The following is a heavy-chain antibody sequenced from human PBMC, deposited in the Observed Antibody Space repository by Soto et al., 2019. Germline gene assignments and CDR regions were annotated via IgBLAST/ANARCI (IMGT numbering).Heavy chain of an antibody. V-gene: IGHV4-4*07. CDR1: GDSIGNFY. J-gene: IGHJ2*01. CDR2: LSASGRT. CDR3: ARGMGRYFDL. D-gene: IGHD2-8*01. Sequence: PSETLSLTCAISGDSIGNFYWSWIRQPAGKGLESLGRLSASGRTNYSPSLQSRVTMSLDRSKNRLSLRLTSVSAADTAGYFCARGMGRYFDLWGRGTLVTVSS.